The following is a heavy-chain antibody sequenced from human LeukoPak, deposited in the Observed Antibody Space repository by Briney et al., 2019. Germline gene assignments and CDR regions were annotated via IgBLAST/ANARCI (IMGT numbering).Heavy chain of an antibody. CDR1: GGSISSGGYY. J-gene: IGHJ4*02. CDR3: ARNVPSRIVVVTALYYFDY. Sequence: SETLSLTCTVSGGSISSGGYYWSWIRQHPGKGLEWIGYIYYSGSTYYNPSLKSRVTISVDTSKNQFPLKLSSVTAADTAVYYCARNVPSRIVVVTALYYFDYWGQGTLVTVSS. D-gene: IGHD2-21*02. V-gene: IGHV4-31*03. CDR2: IYYSGST.